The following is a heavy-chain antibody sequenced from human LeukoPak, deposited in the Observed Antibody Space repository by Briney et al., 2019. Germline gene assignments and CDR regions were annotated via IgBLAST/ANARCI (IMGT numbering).Heavy chain of an antibody. Sequence: PGGSLRLSCSASGFTFSTYAMHWVRQAPGKGLEYVSAISSNGGSTYYADSVKGRFTISRDNSKNTLYLQMKSLRAEDTAVYYCAKDVRYDSSGYYYLGEFDYWGQGTLVTVSS. CDR3: AKDVRYDSSGYYYLGEFDY. CDR1: GFTFSTYA. CDR2: ISSNGGST. V-gene: IGHV3-64*04. J-gene: IGHJ4*02. D-gene: IGHD3-22*01.